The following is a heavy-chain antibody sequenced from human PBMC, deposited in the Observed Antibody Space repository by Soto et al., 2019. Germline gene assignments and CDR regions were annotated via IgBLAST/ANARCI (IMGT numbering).Heavy chain of an antibody. D-gene: IGHD1-1*01. CDR2: ISSSGITT. Sequence: VGSLRLSCEASGFNFRNFEMNWVRKAPGKGLEWISYISSSGITTYYADFAEGRFTISRDNATESLYLHLNSLRVDDTAVYYCARYGTRADWWGLGTQVTVSS. V-gene: IGHV3-48*03. CDR1: GFNFRNFE. CDR3: ARYGTRADW. J-gene: IGHJ4*02.